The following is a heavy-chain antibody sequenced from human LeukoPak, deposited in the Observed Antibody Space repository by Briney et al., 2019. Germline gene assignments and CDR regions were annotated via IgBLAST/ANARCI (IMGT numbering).Heavy chain of an antibody. CDR3: ARGCSHYDFWSGYYRHYYYYMDV. D-gene: IGHD3-3*01. J-gene: IGHJ6*03. CDR1: GYTFTSYD. CDR2: MNPNSGNT. V-gene: IGHV1-8*01. Sequence: ASVKVSCKASGYTFTSYDINWVRQATGQGLEWMGWMNPNSGNTGYAQKFQGRVTMTRNTSISTAYMELSGLRSEDTAMYYCARGCSHYDFWSGYYRHYYYYMDVWGKGTTVTVSS.